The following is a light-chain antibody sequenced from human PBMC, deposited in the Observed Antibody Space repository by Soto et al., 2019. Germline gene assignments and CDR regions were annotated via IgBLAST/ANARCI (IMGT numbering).Light chain of an antibody. J-gene: IGKJ1*01. V-gene: IGKV3-20*01. Sequence: EIVMTQSPATLSVSPVERPTLSCRASQSVSNNLAWYQQKPGQAPRLLIYGASSRATGIPDRFSGSGSGTDFTLTISRLEPEDFAVYYCQQYGSSPGTFGQGTKVDIK. CDR3: QQYGSSPGT. CDR1: QSVSNN. CDR2: GAS.